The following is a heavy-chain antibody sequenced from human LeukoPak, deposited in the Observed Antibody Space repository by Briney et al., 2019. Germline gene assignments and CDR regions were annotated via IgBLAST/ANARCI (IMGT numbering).Heavy chain of an antibody. CDR1: GFTFSNAW. J-gene: IGHJ4*02. CDR3: ARDSGLDEYYYDSSGYYAY. Sequence: PGGSLRLSCAASGFTFSNAWMSWVRQAPGKGLEWVSGINWNGGSTGYADSVKGRFTISRDNAKNSLYLQMNSLRAEDTAVYYCARDSGLDEYYYDSSGYYAYWGQGTLVTVSS. D-gene: IGHD3-22*01. CDR2: INWNGGST. V-gene: IGHV3-20*04.